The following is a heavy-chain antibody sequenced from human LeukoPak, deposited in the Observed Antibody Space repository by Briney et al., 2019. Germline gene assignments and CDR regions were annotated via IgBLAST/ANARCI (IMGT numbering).Heavy chain of an antibody. CDR1: GYTFSSYA. J-gene: IGHJ4*02. V-gene: IGHV3-23*01. Sequence: GGSLRLSCTASGYTFSSYAMSWVRQAPGKGLEWVSCISYSGGSTYSADSVKGRFTISRDNSKNTLYLQMNSLRAEDTAVYYCAKQRITLFGVASDYWGQGTLVTVSS. CDR2: ISYSGGST. CDR3: AKQRITLFGVASDY. D-gene: IGHD3-3*01.